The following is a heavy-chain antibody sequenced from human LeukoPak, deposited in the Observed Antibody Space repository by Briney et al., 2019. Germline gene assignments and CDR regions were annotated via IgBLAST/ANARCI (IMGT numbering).Heavy chain of an antibody. CDR2: IYSGGST. CDR3: AREGRAVAGTLYAFDI. V-gene: IGHV3-53*05. D-gene: IGHD6-19*01. CDR1: GFTVSSNY. J-gene: IGHJ3*02. Sequence: GGSLRLSCAASGFTVSSNYMSWVRQAPGKGLEWVSVIYSGGSTYYADSVKGRFTISRDNSKNTLYLQMNSLRAEDTAVYYCAREGRAVAGTLYAFDIWGQGTMVTVSS.